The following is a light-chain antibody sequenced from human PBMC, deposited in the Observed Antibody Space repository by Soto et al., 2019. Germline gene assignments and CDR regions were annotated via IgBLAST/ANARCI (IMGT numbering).Light chain of an antibody. CDR2: GAS. V-gene: IGKV1-12*01. Sequence: DIQMNQSPSFVSASVGDRVTITCRASQGISRWLAWYQQRPGKAPELLIYGASSLQSGVPSMFSGSVSGTDFTLSVSNLQPEDFATYYFQQANSLPLAFGQGTRLEIK. J-gene: IGKJ5*01. CDR3: QQANSLPLA. CDR1: QGISRW.